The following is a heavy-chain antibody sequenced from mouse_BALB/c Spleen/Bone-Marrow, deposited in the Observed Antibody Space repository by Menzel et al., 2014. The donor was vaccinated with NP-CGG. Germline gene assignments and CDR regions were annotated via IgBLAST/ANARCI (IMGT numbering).Heavy chain of an antibody. V-gene: IGHV1-80*01. D-gene: IGHD2-4*01. CDR2: IYPGDGDT. J-gene: IGHJ4*01. CDR3: ASVYDYGRGYAMDY. CDR1: GYAFSNYG. Sequence: VQLQQSGTEVMRPGSSVNISCKASGYAFSNYGMNWVKQRPGQGLEWIGRIYPGDGDTNYNGKFKDRVTLTADKSSSTAYMQLSSLTSEDSAVYFCASVYDYGRGYAMDYWGQGTSVTSSS.